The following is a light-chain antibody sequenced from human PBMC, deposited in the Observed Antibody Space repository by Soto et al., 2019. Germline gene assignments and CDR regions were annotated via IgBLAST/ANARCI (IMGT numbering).Light chain of an antibody. J-gene: IGKJ4*01. Sequence: DIQMTQSPSTLSASVGDRVTITCRPSQSISSWLAWYQQKPGKAPKLLIYDASSLESGVPSRFSGSGSGTEFTLTISSLQPDDVATYYCQQYNSYSPLTFGGGTKVDNK. CDR3: QQYNSYSPLT. CDR1: QSISSW. V-gene: IGKV1-5*01. CDR2: DAS.